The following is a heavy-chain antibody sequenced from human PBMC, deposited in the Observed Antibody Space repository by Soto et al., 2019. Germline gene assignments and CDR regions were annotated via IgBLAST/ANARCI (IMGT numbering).Heavy chain of an antibody. CDR1: GFTFSNAW. CDR2: IKNKTDVGTT. CDR3: TTERAAFDI. V-gene: IGHV3-15*01. Sequence: GGSLRLSCAASGFTFSNAWMSWVRQAPGKGLEWVGRIKNKTDVGTTDYAETAKDRFTISREDSKNTLYLQMNSLKTEYTAVYCCTTERAAFDIWGQGTMVTVSS. J-gene: IGHJ3*02.